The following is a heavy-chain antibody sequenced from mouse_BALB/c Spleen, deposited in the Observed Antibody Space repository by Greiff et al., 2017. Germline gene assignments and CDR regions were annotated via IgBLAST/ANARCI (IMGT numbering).Heavy chain of an antibody. J-gene: IGHJ4*01. V-gene: IGHV1-62-2*01. CDR3: ARHGRSYYAMDY. Sequence: VQLQQSGAGLVKPWASLSLSCTASGYSFTEYIVHWVKQRSGQGLEWIGGFSPGSGSIKYNEKFKDKATLTADKSSSTVYMELSRLTSEDSAVYFCARHGRSYYAMDYWGQGTSVTVSS. CDR1: GYSFTEYI. CDR2: FSPGSGSI.